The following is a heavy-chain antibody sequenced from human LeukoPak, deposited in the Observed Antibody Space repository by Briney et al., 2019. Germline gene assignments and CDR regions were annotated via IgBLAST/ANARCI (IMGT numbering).Heavy chain of an antibody. CDR3: TTWYYYGSGGHYGMDV. CDR1: GFTFSNNL. D-gene: IGHD3-10*01. CDR2: IKYDGSAK. Sequence: PGGSLRLSCADSGFTFSNNLMKWIRQAPGKGLEWVANIKYDGSAKFYVDSVKGRFTISRDNAKNSLYLQMNSLKTEDTAVYYCTTWYYYGSGGHYGMDVWGQGTTVTVSS. V-gene: IGHV3-7*03. J-gene: IGHJ6*02.